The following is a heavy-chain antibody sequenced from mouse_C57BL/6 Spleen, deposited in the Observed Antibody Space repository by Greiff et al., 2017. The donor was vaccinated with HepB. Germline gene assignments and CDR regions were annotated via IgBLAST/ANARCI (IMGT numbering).Heavy chain of an antibody. V-gene: IGHV1-54*01. CDR1: GYAFTNYL. J-gene: IGHJ2*01. D-gene: IGHD2-2*01. CDR3: ARWGTMVTTFDY. CDR2: INPGSGGT. Sequence: VQLQQSGAELVRPGPSVKVSCKASGYAFTNYLIEWVKQRPGQGLEWIGVINPGSGGTNYNEKFKGKATLTADKSSSTAYMQLSSLTSEDSAFYFCARWGTMVTTFDYWGQGTTLTVSS.